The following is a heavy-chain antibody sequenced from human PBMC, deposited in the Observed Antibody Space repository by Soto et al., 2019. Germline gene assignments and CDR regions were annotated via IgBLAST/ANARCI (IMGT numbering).Heavy chain of an antibody. CDR1: GFALPYIGEG. CDR3: VQSRCGGDCLTFYSSHAYYGLDV. V-gene: IGHV2-5*02. Sequence: ESGPTLVNPTQTLTLTCTFSGFALPYIGEGVGWIRQPPGKALEWPALVYWDDDKRYNPSLRSRLTITKDTSKKQVVLTMTNMDPVDTATYYCVQSRCGGDCLTFYSSHAYYGLDVWGQGTTGTVSS. D-gene: IGHD2-21*02. J-gene: IGHJ6*02. CDR2: VYWDDDK.